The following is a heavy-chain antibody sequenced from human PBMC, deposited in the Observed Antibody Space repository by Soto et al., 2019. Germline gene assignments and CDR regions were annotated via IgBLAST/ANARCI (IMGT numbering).Heavy chain of an antibody. V-gene: IGHV5-10-1*01. J-gene: IGHJ6*04. CDR2: IDPSDSYT. CDR1: GYSFTSYW. Sequence: PGESLKISCKGSGYSFTSYWISWVRQMPGKGLEWMGRIDPSDSYTNYSPSFQGHVTISADKSISTAYLQWSSLKASDTAMYYCAKQLVVVAASHYYYYGMDVWGKGTTVTVSS. CDR3: AKQLVVVAASHYYYYGMDV. D-gene: IGHD2-15*01.